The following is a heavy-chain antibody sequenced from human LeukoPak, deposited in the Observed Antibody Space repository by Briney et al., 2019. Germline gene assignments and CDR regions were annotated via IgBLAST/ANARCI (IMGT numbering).Heavy chain of an antibody. CDR2: IYYSGST. D-gene: IGHD2-15*01. J-gene: IGHJ6*02. CDR1: GGSISSGGYY. CDR3: ARDLVYCSGGSCYGYGMDV. Sequence: SETLSLTCTVSGGSISSGGYYWSWIRQHPGKGLEWIGYIYYSGSTYYNPSLKSRVTISVDTSKNQFSLKLSSVTAADTAVYYCARDLVYCSGGSCYGYGMDVWGQGTTVTVSS. V-gene: IGHV4-31*03.